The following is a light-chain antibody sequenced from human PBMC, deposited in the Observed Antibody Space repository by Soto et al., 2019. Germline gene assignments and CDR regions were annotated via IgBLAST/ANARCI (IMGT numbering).Light chain of an antibody. CDR3: AAWDDSLNGVV. V-gene: IGLV1-44*01. Sequence: QSVLTQPPSASGTPGQRVTISCSGSSSNIGSKTVNWYQQLPGTAPKLLIYSNNQRPSGVPDRFSGSKSGTAASLANSGLQAEDGADYYCAAWDDSLNGVVFGGGTKVTVL. CDR2: SNN. J-gene: IGLJ2*01. CDR1: SSNIGSKT.